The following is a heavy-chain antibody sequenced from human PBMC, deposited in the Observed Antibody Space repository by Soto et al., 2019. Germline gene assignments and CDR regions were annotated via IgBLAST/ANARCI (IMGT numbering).Heavy chain of an antibody. Sequence: PSETLSLTCTVSGGSISSGDYYWSWIRQPPGKGLEWIGNTYYSGSTYYNPSLKSRVTISVDTSKNQFSLELSSVTAADTAVYYCARDSSVYHFDCWGQGTLVTVSS. D-gene: IGHD3-22*01. V-gene: IGHV4-30-4*01. J-gene: IGHJ4*02. CDR2: TYYSGST. CDR3: ARDSSVYHFDC. CDR1: GGSISSGDYY.